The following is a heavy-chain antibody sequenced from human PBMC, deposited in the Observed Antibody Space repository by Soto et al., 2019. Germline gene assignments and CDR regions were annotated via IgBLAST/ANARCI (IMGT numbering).Heavy chain of an antibody. V-gene: IGHV3-9*01. CDR3: VKDFGYYYDYAFDV. CDR2: ISWNSAII. D-gene: IGHD3-22*01. J-gene: IGHJ3*01. Sequence: PGGSLRLSCAASGFNFDVYALHWVRQAPGKGLEWVSGISWNSAIISYADSVKGRFSISRDNAKKYVYLQMDSLRPEDTALYYCVKDFGYYYDYAFDVWGQGTMVTVSS. CDR1: GFNFDVYA.